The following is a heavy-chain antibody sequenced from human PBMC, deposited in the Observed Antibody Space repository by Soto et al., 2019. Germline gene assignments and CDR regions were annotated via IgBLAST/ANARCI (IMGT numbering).Heavy chain of an antibody. J-gene: IGHJ6*02. D-gene: IGHD2-2*01. CDR2: IIPIFGTA. CDR3: ARGSGIVVVPAAMGYGMDV. Sequence: ASVKVSCKASGGTFSSYAISWVRQAPGQGLEWMGGIIPIFGTANYAQKFQGRVTITADESTSTAYMELSSLRSEDTAVYYCARGSGIVVVPAAMGYGMDVWGQGTTVTVSS. CDR1: GGTFSSYA. V-gene: IGHV1-69*13.